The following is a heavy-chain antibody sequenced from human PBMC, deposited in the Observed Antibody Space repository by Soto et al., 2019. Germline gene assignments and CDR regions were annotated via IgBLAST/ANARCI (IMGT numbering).Heavy chain of an antibody. CDR2: ISAYNGNT. Sequence: ASVKVSCKASGYTFTSYGISWVRQAPGQGLEWMGWISAYNGNTNYAQKLQGRVTMTTDTSTSTAYMELRSLRSDDTAVYYCARDPAPTPSITIFGVATGSIVSYAFDIWGQGTTVTVSS. J-gene: IGHJ3*02. CDR1: GYTFTSYG. D-gene: IGHD3-3*01. V-gene: IGHV1-18*01. CDR3: ARDPAPTPSITIFGVATGSIVSYAFDI.